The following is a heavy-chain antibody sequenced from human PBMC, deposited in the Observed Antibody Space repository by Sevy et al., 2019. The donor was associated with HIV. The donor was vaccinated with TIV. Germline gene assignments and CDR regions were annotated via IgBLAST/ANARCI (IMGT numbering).Heavy chain of an antibody. CDR3: ARELRFLEWLSFVFDY. V-gene: IGHV3-30-3*01. Sequence: GGSLRLSCAASGFTFSSYAMHWVRQAPGKGLEWVAVISYDGSNKYYADSVKGRFTISRDNSKNRLYLQMNSLRAEDTAVYYCARELRFLEWLSFVFDYWGQGTLVTVSS. CDR2: ISYDGSNK. J-gene: IGHJ4*02. D-gene: IGHD3-3*01. CDR1: GFTFSSYA.